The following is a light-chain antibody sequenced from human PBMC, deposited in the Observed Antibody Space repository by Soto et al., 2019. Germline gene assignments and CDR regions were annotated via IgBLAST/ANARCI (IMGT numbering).Light chain of an antibody. V-gene: IGKV3-20*01. CDR2: GAS. CDR1: QSLSSSY. J-gene: IGKJ3*01. Sequence: EIVLTQSPGTLSLSPGERATLSCRASQSLSSSYLACYQQKPGQTPRLLIYGASSRATGIPDRFSGSGSGTDFTLTISRLEPEDFVVYYCQQYGSSPFTFGPGTKVYI. CDR3: QQYGSSPFT.